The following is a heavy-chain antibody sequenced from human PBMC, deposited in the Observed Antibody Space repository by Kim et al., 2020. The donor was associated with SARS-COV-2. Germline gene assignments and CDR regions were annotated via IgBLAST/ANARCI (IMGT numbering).Heavy chain of an antibody. CDR3: ARNYYDSSGYYLGYYYGMDV. D-gene: IGHD3-22*01. Sequence: RVTISVDTSKNQFSLKLSSVTAADTAVYYCARNYYDSSGYYLGYYYGMDVWGQGTTVTVSS. J-gene: IGHJ6*02. V-gene: IGHV4-30-2*04.